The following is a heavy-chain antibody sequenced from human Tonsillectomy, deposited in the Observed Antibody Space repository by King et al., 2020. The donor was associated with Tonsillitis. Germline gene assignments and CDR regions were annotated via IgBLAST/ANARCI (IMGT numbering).Heavy chain of an antibody. CDR3: SRGGSFYYDNSSETYYFHYYMDV. D-gene: IGHD3-22*01. CDR2: IDHSGIT. J-gene: IGHJ6*03. V-gene: IGHV4-34*01. Sequence: VQLQQWGAGLLKPSETLSLTCAVYGGSFSDYFWNWIRQPPGKGLEWIGEIDHSGITNYNPSLKSRVTISVDTSKNQFSLKLTSVTAADTAVYYCSRGGSFYYDNSSETYYFHYYMDVWGKGTTVTVSS. CDR1: GGSFSDYF.